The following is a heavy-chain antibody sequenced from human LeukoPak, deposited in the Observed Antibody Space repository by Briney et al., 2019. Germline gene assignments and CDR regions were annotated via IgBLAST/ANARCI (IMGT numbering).Heavy chain of an antibody. J-gene: IGHJ5*02. CDR1: GGSISSYY. V-gene: IGHV4-59*01. CDR3: ARGGYYGSGNDFRFDP. Sequence: SGTLSLTCTVSGGSISSYYWSWIRQSPGKGLECIGYIHYTGSTNYNPSLKSRVTISVETSKNQFSLKLKSVTAADTAVYYCARGGYYGSGNDFRFDPWGQGTLVTVSS. D-gene: IGHD3-10*01. CDR2: IHYTGST.